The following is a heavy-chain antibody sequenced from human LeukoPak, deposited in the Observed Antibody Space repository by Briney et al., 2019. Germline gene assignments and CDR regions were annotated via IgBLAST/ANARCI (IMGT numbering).Heavy chain of an antibody. CDR1: GFTFSSYG. Sequence: PGGSLRLSCAASGFTFSSYGMHWVRQAPGKGLEGVAFIRYEGSNKFYADSVKGRFTISRDNSKNTLYLQMNSLRAEDTAVYYCAKDYDFWSGYSLIDYWGQGTLVTVSS. V-gene: IGHV3-30*02. CDR3: AKDYDFWSGYSLIDY. CDR2: IRYEGSNK. J-gene: IGHJ4*02. D-gene: IGHD3-3*01.